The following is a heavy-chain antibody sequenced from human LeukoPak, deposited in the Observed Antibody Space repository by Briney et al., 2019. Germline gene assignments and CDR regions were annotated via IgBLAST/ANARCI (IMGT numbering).Heavy chain of an antibody. J-gene: IGHJ5*02. V-gene: IGHV4-59*11. CDR3: ARVFRGVVTSNWFDP. CDR1: GGSITGHY. CDR2: VYNNGNT. Sequence: SETLSLTCTVSGGSITGHYSTWIRQSPGKGLEWIGFVYNNGNTNYNSSLQSRVTMSVDTSTNQLSLKMTSVTAADTAIYYCARVFRGVVTSNWFDPWGQGTLVTVSS. D-gene: IGHD2-21*02.